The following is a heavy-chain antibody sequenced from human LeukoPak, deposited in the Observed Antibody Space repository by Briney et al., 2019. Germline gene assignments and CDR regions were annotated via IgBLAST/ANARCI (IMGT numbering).Heavy chain of an antibody. J-gene: IGHJ6*04. V-gene: IGHV3-30*04. Sequence: GGSLRLSCAASGFTFSSYAMHWVRQAPGKGLEWVAVISYDGSNKYYADSVKGRFTISRDNSKNTLYLQVNSLRAEDTAVYYCAELGITMIGGVWGKGTTVTISS. D-gene: IGHD3-10*02. CDR2: ISYDGSNK. CDR1: GFTFSSYA. CDR3: AELGITMIGGV.